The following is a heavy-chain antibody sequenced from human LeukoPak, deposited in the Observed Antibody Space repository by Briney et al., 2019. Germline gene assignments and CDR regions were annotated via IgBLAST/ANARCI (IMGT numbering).Heavy chain of an antibody. J-gene: IGHJ5*02. CDR1: GFTFSDYY. Sequence: PGGSLRLYCAASGFTFSDYYMSWIRQAPGKGLEWVSYISSSGSTKYYADPVKGRFTVSRDNAKNSLDLQMNSLRADDTAVYYCARDSTSVGAFDPCGQGALVTVSS. CDR2: ISSSGSTK. V-gene: IGHV3-11*01. CDR3: ARDSTSVGAFDP.